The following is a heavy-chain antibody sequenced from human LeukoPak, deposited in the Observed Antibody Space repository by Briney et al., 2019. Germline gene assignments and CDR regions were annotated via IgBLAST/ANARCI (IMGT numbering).Heavy chain of an antibody. CDR1: GFTVSSNY. J-gene: IGHJ5*02. CDR2: IYSGGST. V-gene: IGHV3-53*01. D-gene: IGHD5-24*01. Sequence: GGTLRLSCAASGFTVSSNYMSWVRQAPGKGLEWVSVIYSGGSTYYADSVKGRFTISRDNSKNTLYPQMNSLRAEDTAVHYCARDPNAGERWLQSWGQGTLVTVSS. CDR3: ARDPNAGERWLQS.